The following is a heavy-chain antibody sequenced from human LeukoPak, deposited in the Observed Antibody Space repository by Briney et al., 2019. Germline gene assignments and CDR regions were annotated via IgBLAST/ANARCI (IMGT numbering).Heavy chain of an antibody. CDR1: GFILTEAS. Sequence: ASVKLSCTVSGFILTEASIHWLRQAPRKGPEWMGSFDRENDETIYSHNFQGRVAMTEDTSADTAYMELTSLRSDDTAVYYCVADHYNNHGNFDFWGQGTLVTVSS. CDR2: FDRENDET. CDR3: VADHYNNHGNFDF. V-gene: IGHV1-24*01. J-gene: IGHJ4*02. D-gene: IGHD4-11*01.